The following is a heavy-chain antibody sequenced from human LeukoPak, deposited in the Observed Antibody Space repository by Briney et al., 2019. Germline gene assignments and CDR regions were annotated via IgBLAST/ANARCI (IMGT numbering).Heavy chain of an antibody. D-gene: IGHD2-15*01. CDR1: GFTFNIYA. V-gene: IGHV3-23*01. Sequence: SGGSLRLSCAASGFTFNIYAMSWVRQAPGKGLEWVSSISGSGGVTYYADSVKGRFTISRDNSKNTLFLQLDSLGAKDTAIYYCAKDRVVAAGTTSDYFDYWGQGTQVTVSS. CDR3: AKDRVVAAGTTSDYFDY. CDR2: ISGSGGVT. J-gene: IGHJ4*02.